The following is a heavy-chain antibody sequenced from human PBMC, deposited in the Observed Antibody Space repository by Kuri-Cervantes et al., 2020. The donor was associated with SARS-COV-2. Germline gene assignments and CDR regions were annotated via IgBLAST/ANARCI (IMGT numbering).Heavy chain of an antibody. CDR1: GGSISSYY. D-gene: IGHD3-3*01. CDR3: ARLAGYDFWSGYSPEYYYYMDV. Sequence: SETLSLTCTGSGGSISSYYWSWIRQPPGKGLEWIGYIYYSGSTYYNPSLKSRVTISVDTSKNPFSLKLSSVTAADTAVYYCARLAGYDFWSGYSPEYYYYMDVWGKGTTVTVSS. CDR2: IYYSGST. J-gene: IGHJ6*03. V-gene: IGHV4-59*08.